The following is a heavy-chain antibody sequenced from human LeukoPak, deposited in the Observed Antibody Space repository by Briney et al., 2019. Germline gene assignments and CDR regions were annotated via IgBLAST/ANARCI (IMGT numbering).Heavy chain of an antibody. V-gene: IGHV1-69*05. CDR1: GGTFSSYA. Sequence: SVKVSCKAPGGTFSSYAISWVRQAPGQGLEWMGRIIPIFGTANYAQKFQGRVTITTDESTSTAYMELSSLRSEDTAVYYCARESLPAAINYYYYMDVWGKGTTVTVSS. CDR2: IIPIFGTA. CDR3: ARESLPAAINYYYYMDV. D-gene: IGHD2-2*01. J-gene: IGHJ6*03.